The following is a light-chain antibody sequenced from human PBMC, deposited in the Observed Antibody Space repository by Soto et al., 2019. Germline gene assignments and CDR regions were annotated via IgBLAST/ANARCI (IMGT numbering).Light chain of an antibody. Sequence: DLQMTQSPSPLSASVGDRVTITCRASHSISNYLNWYQQKPGKAPNLLIYTASSLQSGVPSRLSGSGSGTDFTLTISSLQPEDFATYYCQQSYSTPYSFGQGTKVDIK. CDR1: HSISNY. V-gene: IGKV1-39*01. CDR2: TAS. J-gene: IGKJ2*03. CDR3: QQSYSTPYS.